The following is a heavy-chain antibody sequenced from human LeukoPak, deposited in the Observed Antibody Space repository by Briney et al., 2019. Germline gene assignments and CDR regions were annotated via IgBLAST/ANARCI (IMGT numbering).Heavy chain of an antibody. J-gene: IGHJ4*02. CDR2: NSSSSSNT. D-gene: IGHD3-9*01. Sequence: GGSLRLSCAASGFTFSDYYMSCVRQAPGKGLGWVSHNSSSSSNTNYADSVKGRFTISRDNAKNSLYLQMNSLRAEDTALYYCARGLRYFDWLLDYWGQGTLVTVSS. CDR3: ARGLRYFDWLLDY. CDR1: GFTFSDYY. V-gene: IGHV3-11*05.